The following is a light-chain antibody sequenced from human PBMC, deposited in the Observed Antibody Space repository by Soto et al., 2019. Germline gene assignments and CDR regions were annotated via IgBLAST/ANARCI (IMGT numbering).Light chain of an antibody. Sequence: QSALTQPASVSGSPGQSITISCTGTSSDVGGYNYVSWYQHHPGKAPKLMIYDVSKRPSGVSNRFSGSKSGNTASLTISGLQAEDEADYYCSSYISSSTLNVFGTGTKLPVL. J-gene: IGLJ1*01. CDR3: SSYISSSTLNV. CDR2: DVS. CDR1: SSDVGGYNY. V-gene: IGLV2-14*03.